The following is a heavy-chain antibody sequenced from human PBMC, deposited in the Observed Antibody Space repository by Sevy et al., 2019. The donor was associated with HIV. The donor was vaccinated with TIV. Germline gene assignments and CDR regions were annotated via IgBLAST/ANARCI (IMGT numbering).Heavy chain of an antibody. CDR1: GFTFSGSA. D-gene: IGHD1-26*01. CDR2: IRMKANAYAT. J-gene: IGHJ4*02. Sequence: GGSLRLSCAASGFTFSGSAMHWVRQASGKGLEWVGRIRMKANAYATSYATSVKARFTVSTDDSKNTAYLQMNNLKTEDTALDYCAYSGSSSGGYYFDYWGQGTLVTVSS. CDR3: AYSGSSSGGYYFDY. V-gene: IGHV3-73*01.